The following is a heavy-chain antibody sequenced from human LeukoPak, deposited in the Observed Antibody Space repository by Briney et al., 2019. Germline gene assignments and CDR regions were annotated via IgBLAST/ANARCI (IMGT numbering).Heavy chain of an antibody. Sequence: ASVKVSCKASGYTFTDYYMHWVRQAPGQGFEWMGWISAYNGNTNYAQKLQGRVTMTTDTSTSTAYMELRSLRSDDTAVYYCARDPRLYSGYDVFDYWGQGTLVTVSS. CDR2: ISAYNGNT. V-gene: IGHV1-18*04. D-gene: IGHD5-12*01. CDR3: ARDPRLYSGYDVFDY. CDR1: GYTFTDYY. J-gene: IGHJ4*02.